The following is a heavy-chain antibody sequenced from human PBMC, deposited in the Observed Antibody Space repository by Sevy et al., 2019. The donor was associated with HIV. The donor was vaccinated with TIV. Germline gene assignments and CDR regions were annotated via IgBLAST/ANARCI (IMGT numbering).Heavy chain of an antibody. V-gene: IGHV4-59*01. Sequence: SETLSLTCCVSGGSISSYFWTWVRQSPGKGLEWIGNIYFTGNTDYGPSLKSRVTLSLDTSKSQFSLTLKSVTAADTAIYFCARDSTTRPRVLDYWGQGTLVTVSS. CDR1: GGSISSYF. CDR3: ARDSTTRPRVLDY. D-gene: IGHD1-1*01. J-gene: IGHJ4*02. CDR2: IYFTGNT.